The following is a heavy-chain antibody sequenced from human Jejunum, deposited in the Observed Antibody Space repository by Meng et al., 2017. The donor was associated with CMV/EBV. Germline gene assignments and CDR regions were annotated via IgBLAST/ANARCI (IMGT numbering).Heavy chain of an antibody. CDR1: TFSSYT. Sequence: TFSSYTMNWVRQAPGKGLEWVSSISSTSSSMYYADSVKGRFTISRDNAKNSLYLQMNSLRAEDTAVYYCARFGTMIVVEDVDYFDYWGQGTLVTVSS. J-gene: IGHJ4*02. V-gene: IGHV3-21*01. CDR3: ARFGTMIVVEDVDYFDY. CDR2: ISSTSSSM. D-gene: IGHD3-22*01.